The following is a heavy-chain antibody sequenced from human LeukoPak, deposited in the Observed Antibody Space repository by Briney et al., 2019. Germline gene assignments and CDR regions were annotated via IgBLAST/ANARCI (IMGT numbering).Heavy chain of an antibody. CDR3: ARGLGATTSWYFDY. Sequence: PSEILSLTCAVYGGSFSGYYWSWIRQPPGKGLEWIGEINHSGSTNYNPSLKSRVTISVDTSKNQFSLKLSSVTAADTAVYYCARGLGATTSWYFDYWGQGTLVTVSS. CDR1: GGSFSGYY. D-gene: IGHD1-26*01. V-gene: IGHV4-34*01. J-gene: IGHJ4*02. CDR2: INHSGST.